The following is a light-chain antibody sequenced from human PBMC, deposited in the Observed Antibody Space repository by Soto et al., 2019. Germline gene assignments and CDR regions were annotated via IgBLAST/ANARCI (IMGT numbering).Light chain of an antibody. CDR2: EVT. J-gene: IGLJ1*01. CDR1: RSDIGDSNF. V-gene: IGLV2-14*01. CDR3: ASFRSGTILV. Sequence: QSALTQPASVSGSPGQSVTISWTGPRSDIGDSNFISWYQHSPGKAPRLLIYEVTNRPSGVSKRFSGSKAGNTASLTISGLLDDDEADYFCASFRSGTILVFGTGTKLTVL.